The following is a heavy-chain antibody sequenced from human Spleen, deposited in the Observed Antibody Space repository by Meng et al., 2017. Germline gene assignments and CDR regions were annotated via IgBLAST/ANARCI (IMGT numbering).Heavy chain of an antibody. CDR1: GGSFSDYY. D-gene: IGHD4-11*01. Sequence: QGQIPQWGAGLLKPSGTLSLTCVVSGGSFSDYYWSWIRQPPGKGLEWIGEINHSGSTNYNPSLESRATVSVDTSQNNLSLKLSSVTAADSAVYYCARGPTTMAHDFDYWGQGTLVTVSS. J-gene: IGHJ4*02. V-gene: IGHV4-34*01. CDR2: INHSGST. CDR3: ARGPTTMAHDFDY.